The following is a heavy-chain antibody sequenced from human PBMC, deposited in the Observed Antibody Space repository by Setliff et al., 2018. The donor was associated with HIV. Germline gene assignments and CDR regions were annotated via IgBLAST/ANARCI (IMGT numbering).Heavy chain of an antibody. CDR3: ARGSRSHGGMFGY. V-gene: IGHV4-4*07. J-gene: IGHJ4*02. CDR2: LHASGNT. D-gene: IGHD6-13*01. CDR1: GDSTSNSY. Sequence: PSETLSLTCSVSGDSTSNSYWSWIRQPAGKGLEWIGRLHASGNTNYNPSLKSRVTMSIDTSKNQLSLRLTSVTAADTAVYYCARGSRSHGGMFGYWGQGTLVTVSS.